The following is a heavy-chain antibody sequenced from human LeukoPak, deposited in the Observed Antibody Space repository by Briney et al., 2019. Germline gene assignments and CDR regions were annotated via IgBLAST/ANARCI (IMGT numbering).Heavy chain of an antibody. V-gene: IGHV1-69*04. CDR3: ARVNGDFDY. CDR2: IIPIFGIA. Sequence: SVKVSCKASGGTFSSYAISWVRQAPGQGLEWMGRIIPIFGIANYAQKFQGRVAITADKSTSTAYMELSSLRSEDTAVYYCARVNGDFDYWGQGTLVTVSS. CDR1: GGTFSSYA. J-gene: IGHJ4*02. D-gene: IGHD4-17*01.